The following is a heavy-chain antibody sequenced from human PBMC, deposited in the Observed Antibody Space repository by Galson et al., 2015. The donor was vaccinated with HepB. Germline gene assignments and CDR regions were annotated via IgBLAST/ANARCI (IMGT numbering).Heavy chain of an antibody. CDR3: ARDPSYSSSSVYLDY. V-gene: IGHV3-21*01. CDR1: GFTFSDYG. CDR2: ISSSSNYI. D-gene: IGHD6-6*01. Sequence: SLRLSCAASGFTFSDYGINWVRQAPGKGLEWVSCISSSSNYIYYADSVKGRFTITKDNAKNSLYLQMSSLRAEDTAVYYCARDPSYSSSSVYLDYWGQGTLVTVSS. J-gene: IGHJ4*02.